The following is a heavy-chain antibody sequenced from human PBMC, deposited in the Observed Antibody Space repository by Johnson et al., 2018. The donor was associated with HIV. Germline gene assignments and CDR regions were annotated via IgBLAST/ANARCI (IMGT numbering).Heavy chain of an antibody. CDR2: IGPAGDT. J-gene: IGHJ3*02. D-gene: IGHD3-22*01. CDR1: GCTFSSYD. V-gene: IGHV3-13*01. Sequence: VQLVESGGGLVQPGRSLRLSCAASGCTFSSYDMHWVRQATGKGLEWVSTIGPAGDTYYADSVKGRFTISRDNSKNTLYLQMNSLRAEDTAVYYCAKEIGQYYYESSGYAFDMWGQGTMVTVSS. CDR3: AKEIGQYYYESSGYAFDM.